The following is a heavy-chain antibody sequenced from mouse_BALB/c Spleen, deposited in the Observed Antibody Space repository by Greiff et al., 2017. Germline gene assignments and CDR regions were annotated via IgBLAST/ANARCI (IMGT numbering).Heavy chain of an antibody. J-gene: IGHJ2*01. V-gene: IGHV14-3*02. CDR2: IDPANGNT. D-gene: IGHD1-2*01. Sequence: EVQLHQSGAELVKPGASVKLSCTASGFNIKDTYMHWVKQRPEQGLEWIGRIDPANGNTKYDPKFQGKATITADTSSNTAYLQLSSLTSEDTAVYHCARGLLRLSFDYWGQGTTLTVSS. CDR1: GFNIKDTY. CDR3: ARGLLRLSFDY.